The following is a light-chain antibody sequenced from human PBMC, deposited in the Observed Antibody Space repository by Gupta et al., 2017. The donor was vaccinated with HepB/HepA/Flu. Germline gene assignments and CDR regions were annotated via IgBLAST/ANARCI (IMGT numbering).Light chain of an antibody. J-gene: IGKJ3*01. CDR3: QQSDRTPFT. CDR1: QTINNF. V-gene: IGKV1-39*01. Sequence: DIQMTQSPSSLSASVGDRVTITCRASQTINNFLNWFQQKPGKAPNPLIYETSNLESGVSSRFSGTGSGTDFTLTINSLQPEDFATYYCQQSDRTPFTFGPGTKVEI. CDR2: ETS.